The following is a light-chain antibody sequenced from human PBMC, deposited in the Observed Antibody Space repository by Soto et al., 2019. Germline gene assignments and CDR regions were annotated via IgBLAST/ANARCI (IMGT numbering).Light chain of an antibody. CDR3: QQHNQWPIT. CDR2: YIS. Sequence: EIGLTQSPATLSLSPGERATLSCRASQSLSSINLAWFQQKPGQAPRLLIYYISTRATGIPARFSGSGSGTEFTLTINSLQSEDSAVYYCQQHNQWPITFGQGTRLAIK. J-gene: IGKJ5*01. V-gene: IGKV3D-15*01. CDR1: QSLSSIN.